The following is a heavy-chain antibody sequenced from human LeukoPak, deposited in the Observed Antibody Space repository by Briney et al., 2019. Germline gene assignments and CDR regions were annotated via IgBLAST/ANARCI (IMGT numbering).Heavy chain of an antibody. CDR3: ARDRGHYFGLGIPPDY. V-gene: IGHV1-18*01. D-gene: IGHD3-10*01. CDR2: ISGYNGDT. J-gene: IGHJ4*02. CDR1: GYTFTSYG. Sequence: GASVKVSCKTSGYTFTSYGVSWVRQAPGQGLEWMGWISGYNGDTDYSQNLQGRVTMTTDTSTSTAYMELRSLKSDDTAVYYCARDRGHYFGLGIPPDYWGQGTLVTVSS.